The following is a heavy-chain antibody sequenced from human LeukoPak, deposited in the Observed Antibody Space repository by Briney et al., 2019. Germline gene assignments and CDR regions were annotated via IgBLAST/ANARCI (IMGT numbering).Heavy chain of an antibody. J-gene: IGHJ4*02. CDR2: VDRDGSIT. Sequence: GGSLRLSCAASGFPFDDYTMHWIRQRPGRGLEWVCFVDRDGSITHYADALKGRFTVSRDNSRNSLYLQMNSLTAEDSGLYYCAKDRGNSGWYLYFDHWGQGTPVTVSS. CDR1: GFPFDDYT. D-gene: IGHD6-19*01. V-gene: IGHV3-43*01. CDR3: AKDRGNSGWYLYFDH.